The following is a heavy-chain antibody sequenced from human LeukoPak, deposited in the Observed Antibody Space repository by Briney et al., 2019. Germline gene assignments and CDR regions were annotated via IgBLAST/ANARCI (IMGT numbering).Heavy chain of an antibody. CDR3: ARDLGYCTNGVCYTGYCFDY. CDR1: GYTFTGYY. D-gene: IGHD2-8*01. V-gene: IGHV1-2*04. Sequence: GASVKVSCKASGYTFTGYYMHWVRQAPGQGLEWMGWINPNSGGTNYAQKFQGWVTMTRDTSISTAYMELSRLRSDDTAVYYCARDLGYCTNGVCYTGYCFDYWGQGTLVTVSS. CDR2: INPNSGGT. J-gene: IGHJ4*02.